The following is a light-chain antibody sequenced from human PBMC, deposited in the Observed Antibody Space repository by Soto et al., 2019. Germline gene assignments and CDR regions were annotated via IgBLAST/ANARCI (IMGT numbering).Light chain of an antibody. CDR2: AAS. Sequence: EIVLTQSPGTLSLSPGERATLSCRASQSVSSNYLAWYQHKPGQGPRLLIYAASSRATGIPDRFSGSGSGTDFTLTISRLEPEDFALYYCQKYGIAFTFGPGTKVDIK. J-gene: IGKJ3*01. CDR1: QSVSSNY. V-gene: IGKV3-20*01. CDR3: QKYGIAFT.